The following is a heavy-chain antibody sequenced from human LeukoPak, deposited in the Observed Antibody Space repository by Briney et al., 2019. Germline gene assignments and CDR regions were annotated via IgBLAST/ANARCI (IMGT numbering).Heavy chain of an antibody. J-gene: IGHJ6*02. CDR3: AKGLLRSGSWYSDYYYYYGMDV. D-gene: IGHD6-13*01. CDR2: ISGTSSYI. V-gene: IGHV3-21*04. CDR1: GFIFSSYP. Sequence: GGSLRLSCAASGFIFSSYPMNWVRQAPGKGLEWVSTISGTSSYIQYADSVKGRFTISRDNAKNSLYLQMNSLRAEDTTVYYCAKGLLRSGSWYSDYYYYYGMDVWGQGTTVTVSS.